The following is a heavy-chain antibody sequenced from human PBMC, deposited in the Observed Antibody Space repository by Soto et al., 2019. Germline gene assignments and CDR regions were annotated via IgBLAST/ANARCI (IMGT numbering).Heavy chain of an antibody. CDR3: AGGPTCYYVRSGPEQPQPCEY. J-gene: IGHJ4*01. CDR1: GYTFTGYY. D-gene: IGHD3-22*01. V-gene: IGHV1-2*02. Sequence: ASVKVSCKASGYTFTGYYMHWVRQAPGQGLEWMGWINPKSGGTKYAQKIQGRVTMTRDTSISTAYMELSSLRSDDTAVYYCAGGPTCYYVRSGPEQPQPCEYWGQRTLVTFFS. CDR2: INPKSGGT.